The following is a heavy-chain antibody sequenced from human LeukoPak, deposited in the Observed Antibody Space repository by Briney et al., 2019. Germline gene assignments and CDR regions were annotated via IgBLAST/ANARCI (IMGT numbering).Heavy chain of an antibody. Sequence: SETLSLTCAVYGGSFSGYYWGWIRQSPGKGLEWIGEINHSGSTNYNPSLKSRVTISIDTSKNQFSLKLSSVTAADTAVYYCARHGTRYHYYYMDVWGKGTTVTISS. D-gene: IGHD1-14*01. CDR1: GGSFSGYY. J-gene: IGHJ6*03. CDR3: ARHGTRYHYYYMDV. V-gene: IGHV4-34*01. CDR2: INHSGST.